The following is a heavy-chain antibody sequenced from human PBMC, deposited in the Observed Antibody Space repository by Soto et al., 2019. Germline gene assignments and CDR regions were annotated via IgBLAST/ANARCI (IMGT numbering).Heavy chain of an antibody. J-gene: IGHJ4*02. D-gene: IGHD3-10*01. CDR2: ISPYNGKT. Sequence: QDQLVQSGAEVKKPGASVKVSCKSSGYTFSSYGISWVRQAPGQGLEWMGWISPYNGKTNYAQKVQGRVTMTADTSTSTGYMELRSLRSDDTAVYYCARRRAGGYFDYWGQGTLVTVSS. V-gene: IGHV1-18*01. CDR1: GYTFSSYG. CDR3: ARRRAGGYFDY.